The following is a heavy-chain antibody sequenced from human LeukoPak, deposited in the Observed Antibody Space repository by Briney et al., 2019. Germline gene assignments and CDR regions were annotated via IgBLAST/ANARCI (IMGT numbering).Heavy chain of an antibody. Sequence: SETLSLTCTVSGGSISSSSYYWGWIRQPPGKGLEWIGSIYYSGSTYYNPSLKSRVTISADTSKNQFSLKLSSVTAADTAVYYCASPRRRGSYPTYFDYWGQGTLVTVSS. J-gene: IGHJ4*02. D-gene: IGHD1-26*01. CDR2: IYYSGST. CDR1: GGSISSSSYY. CDR3: ASPRRRGSYPTYFDY. V-gene: IGHV4-39*07.